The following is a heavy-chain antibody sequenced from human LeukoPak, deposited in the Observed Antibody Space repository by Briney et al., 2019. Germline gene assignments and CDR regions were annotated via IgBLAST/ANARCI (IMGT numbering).Heavy chain of an antibody. D-gene: IGHD3-22*01. J-gene: IGHJ4*02. Sequence: GSPRPSWAGPGVNFRCFWMDWGRPAPGEGVGWVSHINAGGSSTMYADSVKGRFTISRDNAKNTLYLQMNGLRAEDTAVYYCARVRGYDTRDFDYWGQGALVTVSS. CDR1: GVNFRCFW. CDR3: ARVRGYDTRDFDY. CDR2: INAGGSST. V-gene: IGHV3-74*03.